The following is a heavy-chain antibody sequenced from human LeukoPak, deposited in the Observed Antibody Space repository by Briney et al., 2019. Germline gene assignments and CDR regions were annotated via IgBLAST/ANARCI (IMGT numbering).Heavy chain of an antibody. CDR2: VKEGGSER. D-gene: IGHD3-16*01. Sequence: GGALRLSCAASGFTFSSYWMNWVRQAPGKGLEWVASVKEGGSERYYVDSVRGRFTISRDNAKNSLYLQMNSLRAEDTAVYYCARALGDDPIDHWGQGTLVTVSS. CDR3: ARALGDDPIDH. V-gene: IGHV3-7*01. CDR1: GFTFSSYW. J-gene: IGHJ4*02.